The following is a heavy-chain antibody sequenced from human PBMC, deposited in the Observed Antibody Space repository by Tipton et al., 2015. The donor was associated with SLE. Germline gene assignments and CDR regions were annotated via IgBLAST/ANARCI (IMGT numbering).Heavy chain of an antibody. CDR3: AREMSDTAMVRAALN. D-gene: IGHD5-18*01. CDR2: INPNRGGT. V-gene: IGHV1-2*02. Sequence: QLVQSGAEVKKPGASVKVSCKASGYTFTGYYMHWVRQAPGQGLEWMGWINPNRGGTNYAQKFQGRVTMTRDTSISTAYMELSRLRSDDTAVYYCAREMSDTAMVRAALNWGQGTLVTVSS. J-gene: IGHJ4*02. CDR1: GYTFTGYY.